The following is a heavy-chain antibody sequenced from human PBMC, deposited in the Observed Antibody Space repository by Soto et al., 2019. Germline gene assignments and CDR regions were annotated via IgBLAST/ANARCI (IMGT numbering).Heavy chain of an antibody. CDR3: ARGTQYSSSWPFDY. J-gene: IGHJ4*02. CDR2: IYHSGST. CDR1: GGSVSSGSYY. D-gene: IGHD6-13*01. V-gene: IGHV4-61*01. Sequence: SETLSLTCTVSGGSVSSGSYYWSWIRQPPGKGLEWIGEIYHSGSTNYNPSLKSRVTISVDKSKNQFSLKLSSVTAADTAVYYCARGTQYSSSWPFDYWGQGTLVTVSS.